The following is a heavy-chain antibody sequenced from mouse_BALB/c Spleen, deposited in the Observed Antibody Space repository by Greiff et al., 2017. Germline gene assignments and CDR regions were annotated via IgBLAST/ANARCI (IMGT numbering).Heavy chain of an antibody. D-gene: IGHD2-1*01. CDR1: GYTFTSYW. J-gene: IGHJ3*01. Sequence: QVQLQQSGAELAKPGASVKMSCKASGYTFTSYWMHWVKQRPGQGLEWIGYINPSTGYTEYNQKFKDKATLTADKSSSTAYMQLSSLTSEDSAVYYCARLGGNYLAWFAYWGQGTLVTVSA. V-gene: IGHV1-7*01. CDR3: ARLGGNYLAWFAY. CDR2: INPSTGYT.